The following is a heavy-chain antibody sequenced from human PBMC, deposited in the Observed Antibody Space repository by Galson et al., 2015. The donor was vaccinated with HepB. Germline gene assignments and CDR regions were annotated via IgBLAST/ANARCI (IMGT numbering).Heavy chain of an antibody. D-gene: IGHD3-22*01. Sequence: SLRLSCAASGFTFSSYAMHWVRQAPGKGLEWVAGISYDGSNKYYADSVKGRFTISRDNSKNTLYLQMNSLRAEDTAVYYCARVLNYYDSSGYPHAFDIWGQGTMVTVSS. CDR3: ARVLNYYDSSGYPHAFDI. J-gene: IGHJ3*02. CDR1: GFTFSSYA. CDR2: ISYDGSNK. V-gene: IGHV3-30-3*01.